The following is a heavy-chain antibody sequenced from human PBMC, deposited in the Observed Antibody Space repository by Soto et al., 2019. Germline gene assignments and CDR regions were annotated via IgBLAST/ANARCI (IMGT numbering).Heavy chain of an antibody. CDR1: GFLFSGYA. D-gene: IGHD6-6*01. J-gene: IGHJ4*02. CDR3: ARGRGLAARPQHLDH. CDR2: ISYDGKEK. V-gene: IGHV3-30*04. Sequence: QVQLEESGGGVVQPGGSLRLSCATSGFLFSGYAMHWVRQTPGKGLEWVAVISYDGKEKYYADSAEGRFTISRESSGVTLYLQMSSLRVEDTAVYYCARGRGLAARPQHLDHWGQGTLVTVSS.